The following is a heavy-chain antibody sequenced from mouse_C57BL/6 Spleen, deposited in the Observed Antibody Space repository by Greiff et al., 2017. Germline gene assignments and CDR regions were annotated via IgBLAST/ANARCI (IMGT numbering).Heavy chain of an antibody. CDR1: GFTFSDYG. Sequence: EVQLMESGGGLVKPGGSLKLSCAASGFTFSDYGMHWVRQAPEKGLEWVAYISSGSSTIYYADKVKGRFTISRDNAKNTLFLQMTSLRSEDTAMYYCARVYYGNYVYAMDYWGQGTSVTVSS. D-gene: IGHD2-1*01. V-gene: IGHV5-17*01. CDR2: ISSGSSTI. CDR3: ARVYYGNYVYAMDY. J-gene: IGHJ4*01.